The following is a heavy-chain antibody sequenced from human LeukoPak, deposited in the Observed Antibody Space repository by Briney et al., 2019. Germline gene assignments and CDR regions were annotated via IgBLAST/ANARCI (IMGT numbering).Heavy chain of an antibody. CDR1: GGSITTSDYY. CDR2: ISNSGST. D-gene: IGHD5-12*01. CDR3: ARHRGYDRD. V-gene: IGHV4-30-4*01. Sequence: SETLSLTCTVSGGSITTSDYYWGWIRQPPGRGLEWIGYISNSGSTYYSSSVKSRVTISADTSNNQFSLRLSFVTAADTAVYYCARHRGYDRDWGQGTLVTVSS. J-gene: IGHJ4*02.